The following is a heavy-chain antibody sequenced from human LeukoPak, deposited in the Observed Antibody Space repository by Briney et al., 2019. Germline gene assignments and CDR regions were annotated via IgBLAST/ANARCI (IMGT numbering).Heavy chain of an antibody. J-gene: IGHJ3*02. Sequence: SETLSLTCTVSGGSISSSYWSWIRQPPGKGLEWIGYIYYSGSTNYNPSLKSRVTISVDTSKNQFSLKLSSVTAADTAVYYCARAERGTLGYCSGGSCYDPSDAFDIWGQGTMVTVSS. CDR3: ARAERGTLGYCSGGSCYDPSDAFDI. CDR2: IYYSGST. V-gene: IGHV4-59*12. D-gene: IGHD2-15*01. CDR1: GGSISSSY.